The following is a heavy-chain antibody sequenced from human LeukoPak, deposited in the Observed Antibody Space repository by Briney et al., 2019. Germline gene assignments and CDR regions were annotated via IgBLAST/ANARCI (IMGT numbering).Heavy chain of an antibody. V-gene: IGHV3-33*01. CDR1: GFTFSSYG. CDR2: IWYDGSNK. D-gene: IGHD3-22*01. Sequence: PGGSLRLSCAASGFTFSSYGMRWVRQAPGKGLEWVAVIWYDGSNKYYADSVKGRFTISRDNSKNTLYLQMNSLRAEDTAVYYCARELFSDSSGGFDYWGQGTLVTVSS. J-gene: IGHJ4*02. CDR3: ARELFSDSSGGFDY.